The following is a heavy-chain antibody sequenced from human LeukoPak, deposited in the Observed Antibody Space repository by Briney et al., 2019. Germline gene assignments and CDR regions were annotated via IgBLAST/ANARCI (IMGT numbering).Heavy chain of an antibody. CDR3: AAYGSGRLDV. CDR1: GFTFSSYS. J-gene: IGHJ6*04. V-gene: IGHV3-21*01. D-gene: IGHD3-10*01. CDR2: ISSSSSYI. Sequence: RPGGSLRLSCAASGFTFSSYSMNWVRQAPGKGLEWVSSISSSSSYIYYADSVKGRFTISRDNAKNSLYLQTNSLRAEDTAVYYCAAYGSGRLDVWGKGTTVTVSS.